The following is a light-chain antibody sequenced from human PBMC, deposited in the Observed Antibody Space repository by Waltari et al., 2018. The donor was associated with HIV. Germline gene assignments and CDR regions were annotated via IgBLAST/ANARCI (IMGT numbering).Light chain of an antibody. CDR2: EFS. J-gene: IGLJ1*01. CDR1: SSDVGGYNY. V-gene: IGLV2-14*01. Sequence: QSALTQPASVSGSPGQSLTISFTGTSSDVGGYNYVSWYPQHTGKAPKLMSYEFSNLPSGVSNRFSGAKSGNTASLTSSGRQAEDEAEYYCSSYTSSISYVFGTGTKVTVL. CDR3: SSYTSSISYV.